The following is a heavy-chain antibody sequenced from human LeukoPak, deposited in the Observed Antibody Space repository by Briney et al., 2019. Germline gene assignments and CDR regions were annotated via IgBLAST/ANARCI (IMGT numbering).Heavy chain of an antibody. D-gene: IGHD3-22*01. J-gene: IGHJ6*03. CDR3: AREADYYDSSGYPGYYMDV. Sequence: GGSLRLSCAASGFTFSSYSMHWVRQAPGKGLEWVSSISSSSSYIYDADSVKGRFTISRDNAKNSLYLQMNSLGAEDMALYYCAREADYYDSSGYPGYYMDVWGKGTTVTVSS. CDR1: GFTFSSYS. CDR2: ISSSSSYI. V-gene: IGHV3-21*04.